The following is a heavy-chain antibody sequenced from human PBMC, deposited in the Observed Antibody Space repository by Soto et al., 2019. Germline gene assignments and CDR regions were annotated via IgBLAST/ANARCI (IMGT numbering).Heavy chain of an antibody. J-gene: IGHJ4*02. Sequence: QVQLVQSGAEVKKPGASVKVSCKASGYTFTSYGISWVRQAPGQGLEWMGWISADSGSTKYAQKLQDRVTMTTDTSADIAELEVMSLRSDDTAIYYCARGPPTSCSGGNCYSHYFDSWGQGTLFTVSS. CDR1: GYTFTSYG. D-gene: IGHD2-15*01. CDR2: ISADSGST. CDR3: ARGPPTSCSGGNCYSHYFDS. V-gene: IGHV1-18*01.